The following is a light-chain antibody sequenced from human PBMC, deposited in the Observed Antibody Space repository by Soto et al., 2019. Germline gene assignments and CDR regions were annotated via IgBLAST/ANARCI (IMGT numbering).Light chain of an antibody. V-gene: IGLV2-14*01. J-gene: IGLJ1*01. CDR2: DVS. CDR1: SRGVGGYNY. Sequence: QSALTQPASVSGSPGQSITISCTGTSRGVGGYNYVSWYQQHPGKAPKFMIYDVSNRPSGVSNHFSGSKSGNTASLTISGLHAEDEADYYCSSYTTSNTRQIVFGTGTKVTVL. CDR3: SSYTTSNTRQIV.